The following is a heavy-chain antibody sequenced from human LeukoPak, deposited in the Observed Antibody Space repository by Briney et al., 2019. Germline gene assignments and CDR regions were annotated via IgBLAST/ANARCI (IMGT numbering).Heavy chain of an antibody. CDR2: IYSGGST. V-gene: IGHV3-66*04. CDR3: ARRSPVNWGIDY. J-gene: IGHJ4*02. CDR1: GFTVSSNY. Sequence: GGSLRLSCAASGFTVSSNYMSWVRQAPGKGLEWVSIIYSGGSTYYAGSVKGRFTISRDNSKNTLYLQMNSLRAEDTAVYYCARRSPVNWGIDYWGQGTLVTVSS. D-gene: IGHD7-27*01.